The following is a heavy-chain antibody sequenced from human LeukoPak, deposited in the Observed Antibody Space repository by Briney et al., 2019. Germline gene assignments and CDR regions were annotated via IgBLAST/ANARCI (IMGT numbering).Heavy chain of an antibody. Sequence: ASVKVSRKASGYTFTGYYMHWVRQAPGQGLEWMGWINPNSGNTGYAQKFQGRVTITRNTSISTAYMELSSLGSEDTAVYYCARRVVGSGFNMDVWGKGTTVTVSS. CDR1: GYTFTGYY. CDR2: INPNSGNT. CDR3: ARRVVGSGFNMDV. D-gene: IGHD3-3*01. V-gene: IGHV1-8*03. J-gene: IGHJ6*03.